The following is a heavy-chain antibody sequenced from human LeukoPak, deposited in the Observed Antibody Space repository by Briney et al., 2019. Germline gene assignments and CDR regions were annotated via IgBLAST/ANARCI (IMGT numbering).Heavy chain of an antibody. CDR3: ARDGRYCSGGSCYSDYYYYYMDV. D-gene: IGHD2-15*01. CDR1: GFTFRSYG. V-gene: IGHV3-33*01. CDR2: IWYDGSNK. J-gene: IGHJ6*03. Sequence: GGSLRLSCAASGFTFRSYGMHWVRQAPGKGLEWVAVIWYDGSNKYYADSVKGRFTISRDNSKNTLYLQMNSLRAEDTAVYYCARDGRYCSGGSCYSDYYYYYMDVWGKGTTVTVSS.